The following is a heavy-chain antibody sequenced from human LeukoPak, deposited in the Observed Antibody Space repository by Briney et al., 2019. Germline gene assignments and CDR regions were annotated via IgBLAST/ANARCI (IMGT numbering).Heavy chain of an antibody. CDR3: ARSGSYCSGGSCYLEYFQH. CDR2: IYYSGST. CDR1: GGSISSYY. J-gene: IGHJ1*01. V-gene: IGHV4-59*08. Sequence: SETLSLTCTVSGGSISSYYWSWIRQPPGKGLEWIGYIYYSGSTNYNPSLKSRATISVDTSKNQFSLKLSSVTAADTAVYYCARSGSYCSGGSCYLEYFQHWGQGTLVTVSS. D-gene: IGHD2-15*01.